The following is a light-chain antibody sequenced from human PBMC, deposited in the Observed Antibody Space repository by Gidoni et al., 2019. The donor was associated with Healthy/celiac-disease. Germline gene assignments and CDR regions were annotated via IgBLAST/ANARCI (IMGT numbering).Light chain of an antibody. CDR1: QGISSY. J-gene: IGKJ2*01. CDR2: AAS. CDR3: QQYYSYPRT. Sequence: AIRMTQSPSSFSASTGDRVTITCRASQGISSYLAWYQKKSGKAPKLLIYAASTLQSGVPSRFSGSGSGTDFTLTISCLQSEDFATYYCQQYYSYPRTFGQGTKLEIK. V-gene: IGKV1-8*01.